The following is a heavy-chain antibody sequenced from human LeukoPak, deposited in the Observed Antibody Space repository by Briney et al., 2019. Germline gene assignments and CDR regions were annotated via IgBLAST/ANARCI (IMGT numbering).Heavy chain of an antibody. D-gene: IGHD3-10*01. J-gene: IGHJ5*02. V-gene: IGHV4-34*01. Sequence: SGTLSLTCAVYGGSFSGYYWSWIRQPPGKGLEWIGEINHSGSTNYNPSLKSRVTISVDTSKNQFSLKLSSVTAADTAVYYCARVEGRYYYGSGRNPNWFDPWGQGTLVTVSS. CDR3: ARVEGRYYYGSGRNPNWFDP. CDR2: INHSGST. CDR1: GGSFSGYY.